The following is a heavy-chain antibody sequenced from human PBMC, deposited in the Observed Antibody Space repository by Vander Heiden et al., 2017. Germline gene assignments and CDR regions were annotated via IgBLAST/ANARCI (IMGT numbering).Heavy chain of an antibody. Sequence: EVQLVQSGAEVKKPWASLKISCQGSGYSFTSHWIRWGHQMPGKGLEGMGIIYPGDSDTRNSPSFQGQVTISADKSISTAYLQWSSLKASDTAMYYCARHWYYGGNSDYKDYWGQGTLVTVSS. CDR2: IYPGDSDT. CDR3: ARHWYYGGNSDYKDY. D-gene: IGHD4-17*01. CDR1: GYSFTSHW. V-gene: IGHV5-51*07. J-gene: IGHJ4*02.